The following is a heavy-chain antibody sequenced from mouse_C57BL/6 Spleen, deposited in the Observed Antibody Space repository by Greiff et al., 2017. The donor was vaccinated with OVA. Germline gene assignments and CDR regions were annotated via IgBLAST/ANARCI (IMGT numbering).Heavy chain of an antibody. J-gene: IGHJ2*01. CDR2: IYPRSGNT. D-gene: IGHD1-1*02. CDR3: ARGGGGGYFDY. V-gene: IGHV1-81*01. CDR1: GYTFTSYG. Sequence: VQLQQSGAELARPGASVKLSCKASGYTFTSYGISWVKQRTVQGLEWIGEIYPRSGNTYYNEKFKCKATLTADKSSSTAYMELRSLTSEDSAVYFCARGGGGGYFDYWGQGTTLTVSS.